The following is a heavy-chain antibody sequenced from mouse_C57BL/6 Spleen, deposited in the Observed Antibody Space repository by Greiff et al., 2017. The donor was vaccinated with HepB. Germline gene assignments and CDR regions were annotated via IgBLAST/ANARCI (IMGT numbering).Heavy chain of an antibody. J-gene: IGHJ3*01. D-gene: IGHD2-4*01. CDR3: ARERAMINYDYDGAAWFAY. Sequence: EVQLQQSGPELVKPGASVKISCKASGYSFTDYNMNWVKQSNGKSLEWIGVINPNYGTTSYNQKFNGKATLTVDQSSSTAYMQLNSLTSEDSAVYYCARERAMINYDYDGAAWFAYWGQGTLVTVSA. CDR2: INPNYGTT. CDR1: GYSFTDYN. V-gene: IGHV1-39*01.